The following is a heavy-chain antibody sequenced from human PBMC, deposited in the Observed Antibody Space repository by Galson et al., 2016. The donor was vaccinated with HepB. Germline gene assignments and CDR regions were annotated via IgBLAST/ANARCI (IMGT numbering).Heavy chain of an antibody. CDR1: GFTFSSSA. CDR2: ISGNGEDT. CDR3: GKGGAYDH. J-gene: IGHJ4*02. Sequence: SLRLSCAASGFTFSSSAMNWVRQAPGKGLEWVSGISGNGEDTYYTDSVKGRFTTSKDNSENTLYLQMDSLRAEDTAMYYCGKGGAYDHWGQGTVVTVSS. V-gene: IGHV3-23*01.